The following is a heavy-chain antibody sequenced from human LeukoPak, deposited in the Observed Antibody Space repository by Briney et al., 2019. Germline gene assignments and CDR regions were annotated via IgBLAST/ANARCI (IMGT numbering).Heavy chain of an antibody. D-gene: IGHD6-13*01. CDR1: GFTFSSYA. CDR2: ISYDGSNT. V-gene: IGHV3-30*04. J-gene: IGHJ4*02. CDR3: ARDRGAAASDY. Sequence: GGSLRLSCAASGFTFSSYAMHWVRQAPGKGLEWVADISYDGSNTYYADSVKGRFTISRDNSKNTLYLQMNSRRAEDTAVYYCARDRGAAASDYWGQGTLVTVSS.